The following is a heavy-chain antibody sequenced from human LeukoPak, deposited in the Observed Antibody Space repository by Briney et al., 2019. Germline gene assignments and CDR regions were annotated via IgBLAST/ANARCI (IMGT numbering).Heavy chain of an antibody. D-gene: IGHD6-19*01. Sequence: ASVKVSCKASGYTFTGYYMHWVRQTPGQGLEWMGWINPNSGGTNYAQKFQGRVTMTRDTSISTAYMELSRLRSDDTAVYYCARALSVAAQCYYYGMHVWGQGTTVTVSS. CDR1: GYTFTGYY. J-gene: IGHJ6*02. CDR3: ARALSVAAQCYYYGMHV. V-gene: IGHV1-2*02. CDR2: INPNSGGT.